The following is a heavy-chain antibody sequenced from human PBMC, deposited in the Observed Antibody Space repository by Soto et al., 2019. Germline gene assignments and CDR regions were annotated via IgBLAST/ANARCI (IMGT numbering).Heavy chain of an antibody. Sequence: SVKVSCKASGGTFSSYAISWVRQAPGQGLEWMGGIIPIFGTANCAQKFQGRVTITADKSTSTAYMELSSLRSEDTAVYYCARRRGHPYYDILTGPPQYYYYGMDVWGQGTTVTVSS. CDR3: ARRRGHPYYDILTGPPQYYYYGMDV. V-gene: IGHV1-69*06. J-gene: IGHJ6*02. CDR2: IIPIFGTA. CDR1: GGTFSSYA. D-gene: IGHD3-9*01.